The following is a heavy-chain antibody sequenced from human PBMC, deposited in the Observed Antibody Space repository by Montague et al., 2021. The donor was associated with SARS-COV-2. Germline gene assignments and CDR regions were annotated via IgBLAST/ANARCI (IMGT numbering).Heavy chain of an antibody. J-gene: IGHJ4*02. CDR3: ARGYDYVWGSYRYTYYFDY. D-gene: IGHD3-16*02. CDR2: INHSGST. V-gene: IGHV4-34*01. CDR1: GGSFSGYY. Sequence: SETLSLTCAVYGGSFSGYYWSWIRQPPGKGLEWIGEINHSGSTNYNPSLKSRVTISVDTSKNQFSLKLSSVTAADTAVYCCARGYDYVWGSYRYTYYFDYWGQGTLVTVSS.